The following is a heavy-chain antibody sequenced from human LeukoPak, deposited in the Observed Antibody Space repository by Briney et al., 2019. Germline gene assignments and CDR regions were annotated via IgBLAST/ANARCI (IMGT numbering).Heavy chain of an antibody. D-gene: IGHD3-10*01. CDR1: GYTFTGYY. Sequence: ASVKVSCKASGYTFTGYYMHWVRQAPGQGLEWMGWISPNSGGTNYAQKFQGRVTMTRDTSISTAYMELSRLRSDDTAVYYCARPYYYGSGSYYNPFDYWGQGTLVTVSS. J-gene: IGHJ4*02. CDR3: ARPYYYGSGSYYNPFDY. V-gene: IGHV1-2*02. CDR2: ISPNSGGT.